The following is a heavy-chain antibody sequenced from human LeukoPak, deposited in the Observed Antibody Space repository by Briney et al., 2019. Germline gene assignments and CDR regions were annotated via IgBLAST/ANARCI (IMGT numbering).Heavy chain of an antibody. Sequence: GGSLRLSCEGSAFIFSGHWMNWVRQTPGKGLEWVASIKEDGSERQYVDSVKGRFSISRDNTKGSLFLQLNSLRAEDTAVYYCARDRGITMIVENWFDPWGQGTLVTVSS. D-gene: IGHD3-22*01. CDR3: ARDRGITMIVENWFDP. CDR1: AFIFSGHW. V-gene: IGHV3-7*03. J-gene: IGHJ5*02. CDR2: IKEDGSER.